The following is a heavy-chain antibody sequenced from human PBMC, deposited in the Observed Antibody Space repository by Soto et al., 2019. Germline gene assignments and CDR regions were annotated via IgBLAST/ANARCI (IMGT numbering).Heavy chain of an antibody. J-gene: IGHJ1*01. CDR3: AMGKVVVVTAIGYFQH. Sequence: GGSLRLSCAASGFTFSSYSMNWVRQAPGKGLEWVSYISSSCSTIYYADSVKGRFTISRDNAKNSLYLQMNSLRDEDTAVYYCAMGKVVVVTAIGYFQHWGQGTLVTVSS. CDR1: GFTFSSYS. D-gene: IGHD2-21*02. V-gene: IGHV3-48*02. CDR2: ISSSCSTI.